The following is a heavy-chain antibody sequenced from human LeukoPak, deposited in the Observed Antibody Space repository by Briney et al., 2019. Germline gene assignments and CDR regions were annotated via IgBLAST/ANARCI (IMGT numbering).Heavy chain of an antibody. Sequence: SETLSLTCTVSGGSISSYYWSWIRQPAGKGLEWIGRIYTSGSTNYNPSLKSRVTMSVDTSKNQFSLKLSSVTAADTAVYYCARDRGYSYGYHYYYMDVWGKGTTVTVSS. CDR3: ARDRGYSYGYHYYYMDV. D-gene: IGHD5-18*01. CDR2: IYTSGST. V-gene: IGHV4-4*07. J-gene: IGHJ6*03. CDR1: GGSISSYY.